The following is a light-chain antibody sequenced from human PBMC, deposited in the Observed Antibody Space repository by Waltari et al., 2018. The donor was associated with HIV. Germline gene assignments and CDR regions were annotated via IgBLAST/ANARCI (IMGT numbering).Light chain of an antibody. CDR1: QSVSSTY. J-gene: IGKJ5*01. CDR2: VAS. CDR3: QQYGSSPIT. V-gene: IGKV3-20*01. Sequence: EIVLTQSPGTLSLSSGERATLSCRASQSVSSTYLAWYQQKPGQAPRLLIYVASRRATGIPDRFSGSGYGTDFTLTISRLEPEDFAVYYCQQYGSSPITFGQGTRLEIK.